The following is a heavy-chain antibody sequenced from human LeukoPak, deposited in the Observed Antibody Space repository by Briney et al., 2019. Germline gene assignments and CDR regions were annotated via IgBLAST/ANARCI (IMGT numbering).Heavy chain of an antibody. D-gene: IGHD3-10*01. V-gene: IGHV1-18*01. J-gene: IGHJ4*02. CDR3: ARVHRLGDYLDY. Sequence: ASVKVSCKASGYTFTSYGMSWVRQAPGQGLEWMGWLSAYNGNTNYAQKLQGRVTMTTDTSTSTAYMELRSLRSDDPAVYYCARVHRLGDYLDYWGQGTLVTVSP. CDR1: GYTFTSYG. CDR2: LSAYNGNT.